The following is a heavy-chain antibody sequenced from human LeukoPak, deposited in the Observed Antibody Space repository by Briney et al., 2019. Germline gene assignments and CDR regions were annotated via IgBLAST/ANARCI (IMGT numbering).Heavy chain of an antibody. CDR2: IYYSGST. CDR3: ARDISGYYDTDAFDI. CDR1: GGSISSSSYY. Sequence: PSQTLSLTCTVSGGSISSSSYYWGWIRQPPGKGLEWIGSIYYSGSTYYNPSLKSRVTISVDTSKNQFSLKLSSVTAADTAVYYCARDISGYYDTDAFDIWGQGTMVTVSS. J-gene: IGHJ3*02. D-gene: IGHD3-22*01. V-gene: IGHV4-39*07.